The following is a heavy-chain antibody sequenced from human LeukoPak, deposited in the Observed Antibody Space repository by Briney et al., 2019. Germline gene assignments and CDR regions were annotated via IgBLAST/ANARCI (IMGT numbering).Heavy chain of an antibody. CDR3: AKDYSGSYSLTSYDI. D-gene: IGHD1-26*01. J-gene: IGHJ3*02. Sequence: GGSLRLSCAASGFTFSSYAMSWVRQPPGKGLEWVSTISGSGGSTYYADSVKGRFTISRDNSENTLHLQMNSLRAEDTAVYYCAKDYSGSYSLTSYDIWGQGTMVTVSS. V-gene: IGHV3-23*01. CDR1: GFTFSSYA. CDR2: ISGSGGST.